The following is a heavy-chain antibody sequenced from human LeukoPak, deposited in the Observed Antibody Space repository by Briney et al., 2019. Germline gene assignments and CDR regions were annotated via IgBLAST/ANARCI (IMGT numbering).Heavy chain of an antibody. CDR2: IWYDGSNK. CDR3: ANGDGYNADAFDI. CDR1: GLTFSSYG. Sequence: QPGRSLRLSCSASGLTFSSYGMHWVRQAPGKGLEWVAVIWYDGSNKYYADSVKGRFTISRDNSKNTLYLQMNSLRAEDTAVYYCANGDGYNADAFDIWGQGTMVTVSS. J-gene: IGHJ3*02. V-gene: IGHV3-33*06. D-gene: IGHD5-24*01.